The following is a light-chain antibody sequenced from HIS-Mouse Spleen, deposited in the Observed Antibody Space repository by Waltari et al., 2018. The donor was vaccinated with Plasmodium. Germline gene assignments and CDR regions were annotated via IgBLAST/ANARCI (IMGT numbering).Light chain of an antibody. CDR3: YSTDSSGNHRV. CDR2: EDS. J-gene: IGLJ3*02. V-gene: IGLV3-10*01. Sequence: SYELTQPPSVSVSPGQTPRLTCSGDALPKKYAYWYQQKSGQTPVLGIYEDSKRPPGVPERVFGCSSGTMATLTISGAQVEDEADYYCYSTDSSGNHRVFGGGTKLTVL. CDR1: ALPKKY.